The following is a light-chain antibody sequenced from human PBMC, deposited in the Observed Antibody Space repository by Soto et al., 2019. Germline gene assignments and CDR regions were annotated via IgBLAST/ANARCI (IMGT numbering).Light chain of an antibody. CDR2: DVT. Sequence: QSALTQPATVSGSPGQSITISCTGSSSDIGGYVSWYQQHPGKAPKLIIYDVTYRPLGVSHRFTASRSGNTASLTISGLQAEDEADYFCSSYTTSALVIFGGGTKLTVL. CDR3: SSYTTSALVI. J-gene: IGLJ2*01. CDR1: SSDIGGY. V-gene: IGLV2-14*03.